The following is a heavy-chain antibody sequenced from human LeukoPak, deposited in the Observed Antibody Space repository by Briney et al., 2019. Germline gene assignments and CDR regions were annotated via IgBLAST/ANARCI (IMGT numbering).Heavy chain of an antibody. CDR1: GGSISSYY. CDR3: ARDLVGPFDY. CDR2: IYTSGST. D-gene: IGHD2-2*01. V-gene: IGHV4-4*07. Sequence: SETLSLTCTVSGGSISSYYWSWIRQPAXXXXEWIGRIYTSGSTNYNPSLKSRVTMSVDTSKNHFSLKLSSVTAADTAVYYCARDLVGPFDYWGQGTLVTVSS. J-gene: IGHJ4*02.